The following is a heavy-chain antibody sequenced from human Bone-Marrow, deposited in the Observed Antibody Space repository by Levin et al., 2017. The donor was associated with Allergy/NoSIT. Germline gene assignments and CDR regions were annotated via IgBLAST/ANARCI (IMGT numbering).Heavy chain of an antibody. D-gene: IGHD3-16*01. CDR2: IYYSGST. Sequence: SETLSLTCTVSGDSITSGDYYWTWVRQPPGKGLEWIGYIYYSGSTYYNPSLKSRVTISVDTSKNQFSLKLTSVTAADTAVYYCAREGVGTEFDYVWSTSSYSYYGMDVWGQGTTVTVSS. CDR3: AREGVGTEFDYVWSTSSYSYYGMDV. CDR1: GDSITSGDYY. J-gene: IGHJ6*02. V-gene: IGHV4-30-4*01.